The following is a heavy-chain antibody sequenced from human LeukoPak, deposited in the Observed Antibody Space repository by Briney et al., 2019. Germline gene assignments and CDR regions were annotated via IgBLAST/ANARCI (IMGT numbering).Heavy chain of an antibody. D-gene: IGHD2-8*02. V-gene: IGHV1-46*01. CDR3: TRAEEGSSDTWWSYSWFDP. J-gene: IGHJ5*02. CDR1: GYILTSYY. Sequence: ASVTVSCKASGYILTSYYMHWVRQAPGQGLEWMGMINPTGGSTHYAQKFQGRVTVTRDTSTSTVYMELSSLRSEDTAVYYCTRAEEGSSDTWWSYSWFDPWGQGTLVTVSS. CDR2: INPTGGST.